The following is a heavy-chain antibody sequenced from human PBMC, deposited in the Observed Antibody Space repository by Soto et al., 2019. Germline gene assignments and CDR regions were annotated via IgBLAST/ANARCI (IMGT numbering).Heavy chain of an antibody. CDR3: AGGPEDTYYYYYMDV. J-gene: IGHJ6*03. CDR2: IYQSGTT. Sequence: QVQLQESGPGLVKPSGTLSLTCAVSSGSISTGNWWSWVRQSPGKGLEWIGEIYQSGTTNYNPSLTSRATISADKSKNHFSLKLTSVTAADTAVYYCAGGPEDTYYYYYMDVWGKGTTVTVSS. CDR1: SGSISTGNW. D-gene: IGHD3-16*01. V-gene: IGHV4-4*02.